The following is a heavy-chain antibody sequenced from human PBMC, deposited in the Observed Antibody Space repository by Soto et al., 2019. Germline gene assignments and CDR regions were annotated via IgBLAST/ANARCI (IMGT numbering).Heavy chain of an antibody. CDR1: GGSISSSSYY. D-gene: IGHD3-10*01. CDR3: ARLYKGDLDY. J-gene: IGHJ4*02. CDR2: IYYSGST. Sequence: QLQLQESGTGLVKPSETLSLTCTVSGGSISSSSYYWGWIRQPPGKGLEWIGSIYYSGSTYYNPSLMSRVIISVDTSKNQFSLMLSSVTAADTAVYYCARLYKGDLDYWGQGTLVTVSS. V-gene: IGHV4-39*01.